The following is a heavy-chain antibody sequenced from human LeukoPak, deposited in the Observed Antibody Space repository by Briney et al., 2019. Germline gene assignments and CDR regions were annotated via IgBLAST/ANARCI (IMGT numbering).Heavy chain of an antibody. J-gene: IGHJ4*02. CDR2: INSDGSST. Sequence: GGSLRLSCAASGFTFSSYWMHWVRQPPGKGLVWVSRINSDGSSTTYADSVKGRFTISRDNAKNTLYLQMNSLRADDTAVYYCARGYSYGFFDYWGQGTLATVSS. CDR3: ARGYSYGFFDY. V-gene: IGHV3-74*01. D-gene: IGHD5-18*01. CDR1: GFTFSSYW.